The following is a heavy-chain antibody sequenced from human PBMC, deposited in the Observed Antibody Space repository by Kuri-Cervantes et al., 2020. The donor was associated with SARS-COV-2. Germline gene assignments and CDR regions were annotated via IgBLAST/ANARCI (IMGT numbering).Heavy chain of an antibody. CDR1: GGSISSSNW. CDR3: ARGGYGDYLS. CDR2: IYYSGST. J-gene: IGHJ5*02. D-gene: IGHD4-17*01. V-gene: IGHV4-4*02. Sequence: SCAVSGGSISSSNWWSWVRQPPGKGLKWIGYIYYSGSTNYNPSLKSRVTISVDTSKNQFSLKLSSVTAADTAVYYCARGGYGDYLSWGQGTLVTVSS.